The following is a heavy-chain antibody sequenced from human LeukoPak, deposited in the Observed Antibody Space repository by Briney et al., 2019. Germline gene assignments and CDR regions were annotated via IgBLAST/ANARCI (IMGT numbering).Heavy chain of an antibody. D-gene: IGHD2-2*01. CDR2: IYYSGNT. J-gene: IGHJ4*02. CDR3: ARGNLRYCSSTSCYGLDA. V-gene: IGHV4-59*01. CDR1: GGSISGSY. Sequence: PSETLSLTCTVSGGSISGSYWSGIRQPPGKGLEWIGSIYYSGNTNYNPSLKSRVTISVDTSRNQFSLKLSSVTAADTAVYYCARGNLRYCSSTSCYGLDAWGQGALVTVSS.